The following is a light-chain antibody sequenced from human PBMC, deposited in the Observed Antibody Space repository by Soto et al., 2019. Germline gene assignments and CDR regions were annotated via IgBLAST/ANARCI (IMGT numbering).Light chain of an antibody. CDR1: QSVSSN. J-gene: IGKJ5*01. CDR3: QQFGSSLPIT. Sequence: EIVMTQSPATLSVSPGERATLSCWASQSVSSNLAWYQKKPGQAPRLLMYGASTRAAGIPARFSGSGSGTDFTLTITRLEPEDFAVYYCQQFGSSLPITFGQGTRLEI. V-gene: IGKV3-15*01. CDR2: GAS.